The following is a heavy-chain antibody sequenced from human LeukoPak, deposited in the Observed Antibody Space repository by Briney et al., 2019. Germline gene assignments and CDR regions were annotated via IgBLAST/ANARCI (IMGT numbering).Heavy chain of an antibody. V-gene: IGHV4-34*01. Sequence: PSETLSLTCAVYGGSLSGYYWSWIRQPPGKGLEWIGEINHSGSTNYNPSLKSRVTISVDTSKNQFSLKLSSVTAADTAVYYCAIRIAAAGPGRYYYGMDVWGQGTTVTVSS. CDR1: GGSLSGYY. CDR3: AIRIAAAGPGRYYYGMDV. D-gene: IGHD6-13*01. CDR2: INHSGST. J-gene: IGHJ6*02.